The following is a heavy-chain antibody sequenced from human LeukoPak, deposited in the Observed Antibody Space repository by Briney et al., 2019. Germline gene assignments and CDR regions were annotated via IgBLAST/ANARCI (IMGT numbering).Heavy chain of an antibody. J-gene: IGHJ4*02. V-gene: IGHV4-59*01. D-gene: IGHD5-24*01. CDR2: IYYSGST. Sequence: PSETLSLTCTVSGGSISSYYWSWSRQPPGRGLEWIGYIYYSGSTNYNPSLKSRVTISVDTSKNQFSLKLSSVTAADTAVYYCARGDGYNFGYWGQGTLVTVSS. CDR1: GGSISSYY. CDR3: ARGDGYNFGY.